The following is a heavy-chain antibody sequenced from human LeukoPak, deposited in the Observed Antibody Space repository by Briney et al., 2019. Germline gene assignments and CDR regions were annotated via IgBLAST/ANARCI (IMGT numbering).Heavy chain of an antibody. J-gene: IGHJ3*02. V-gene: IGHV4-31*03. CDR2: IYYSGST. CDR1: GGSISSGGYY. CDR3: ARGGGPRPFDI. Sequence: PSETLSLTCTVSGGSISSGGYYWSWIRQDPGKGLEWIGYIYYSGSTSYNPSLKSRITMSVDTSKNQFSLKVSSVTAVDTAVYYCARGGGPRPFDIWGQGTMVTVSS.